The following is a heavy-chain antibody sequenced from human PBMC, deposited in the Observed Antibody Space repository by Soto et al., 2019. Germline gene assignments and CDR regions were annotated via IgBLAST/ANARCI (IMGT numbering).Heavy chain of an antibody. D-gene: IGHD3-9*01. Sequence: QLQLQESGPGLVKPSENLSLTCSVSGDSINSDNYYWGWIRQPPGKGLEWIVSIYYRGNTNYNPSLKTRVTLPLDKSKSQFSLKLNSVTAADSAVYFCARLEGLATISDYFDYWGQGTLVTVSS. J-gene: IGHJ4*02. CDR1: GDSINSDNYY. CDR2: IYYRGNT. V-gene: IGHV4-39*01. CDR3: ARLEGLATISDYFDY.